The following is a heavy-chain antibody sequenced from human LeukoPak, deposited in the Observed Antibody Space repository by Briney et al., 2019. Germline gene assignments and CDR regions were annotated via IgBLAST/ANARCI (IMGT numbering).Heavy chain of an antibody. Sequence: PSETLSLTCTVSGYSISSGYYWGWIRQLPGKGLEWIGSIYHSGSTYYNPSLKSRVTISVDTSKNQISLKLSSVTAADTAVYYCARARYCSGGSCYPALFDYWGQGTLVTVSS. V-gene: IGHV4-38-2*02. J-gene: IGHJ4*02. CDR3: ARARYCSGGSCYPALFDY. D-gene: IGHD2-15*01. CDR1: GYSISSGYY. CDR2: IYHSGST.